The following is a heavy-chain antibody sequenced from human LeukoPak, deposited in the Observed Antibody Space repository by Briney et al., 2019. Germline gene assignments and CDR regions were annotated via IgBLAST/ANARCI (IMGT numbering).Heavy chain of an antibody. D-gene: IGHD2-15*01. J-gene: IGHJ4*02. Sequence: PGGSLRLSCAASGFTFSSYGMHWVRQAPGKGLEWVAVIWYDGSNKYYADSVKGRFTISRDNSKNTLYLQMNSLRAEDTAVYYCAGDGGLKGRCSGGSCYSFDYWGQGTLVTVSS. CDR2: IWYDGSNK. CDR1: GFTFSSYG. V-gene: IGHV3-33*01. CDR3: AGDGGLKGRCSGGSCYSFDY.